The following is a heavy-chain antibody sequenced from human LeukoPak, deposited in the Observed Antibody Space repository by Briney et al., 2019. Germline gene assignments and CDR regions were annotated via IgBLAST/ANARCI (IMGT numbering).Heavy chain of an antibody. Sequence: GASLRLSCAASGFTFSSYAMSSVRQAPGKGLEWVSAISGSGGSTYYADSVKGRFTISRGNSKNTLYLQMNSLRAEDTAVYYCAKGVGPDRTWGDYWGQGTLVTVSS. CDR2: ISGSGGST. J-gene: IGHJ4*02. D-gene: IGHD7-27*01. CDR1: GFTFSSYA. V-gene: IGHV3-23*01. CDR3: AKGVGPDRTWGDY.